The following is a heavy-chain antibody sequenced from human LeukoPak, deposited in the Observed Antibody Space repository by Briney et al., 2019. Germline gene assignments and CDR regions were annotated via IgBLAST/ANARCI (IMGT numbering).Heavy chain of an antibody. CDR3: ARHTRNDFWSGYYADY. CDR2: IYPGDSDT. Sequence: GESLKISCKGSGYSFTSYWIGWVRQMPGKGLEWMGIIYPGDSDTRYSPSFQGQVTISADKSISTAYLQWSSLKASYTAMYNCARHTRNDFWSGYYADYWGQGTLVTVSS. J-gene: IGHJ4*02. CDR1: GYSFTSYW. V-gene: IGHV5-51*01. D-gene: IGHD3-3*01.